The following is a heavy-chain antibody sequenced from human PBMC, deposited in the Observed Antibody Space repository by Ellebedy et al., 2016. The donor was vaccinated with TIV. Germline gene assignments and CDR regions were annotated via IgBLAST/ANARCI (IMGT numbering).Heavy chain of an antibody. V-gene: IGHV4-59*08. J-gene: IGHJ6*02. CDR2: IYASGST. CDR3: ARHMVRIRLGMDV. D-gene: IGHD3-10*01. CDR1: GGSINNYY. Sequence: PSETLPLTCTVSGGSINNYYWTWIRQPPGRGLEWIGYIYASGSTKYNPSLKSRVTISGDTSKNQFSLNLTSVTAADTAVYYCARHMVRIRLGMDVWGQGTTVTISS.